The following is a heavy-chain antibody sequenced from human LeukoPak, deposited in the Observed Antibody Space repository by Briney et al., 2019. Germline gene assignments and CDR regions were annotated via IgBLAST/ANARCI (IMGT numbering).Heavy chain of an antibody. CDR1: GGSISSSSYY. CDR2: IYYSGST. V-gene: IGHV4-39*07. J-gene: IGHJ5*02. D-gene: IGHD5-18*01. Sequence: SETLSLTCTVSGGSISSSSYYWGWIRQPPGKGLEWIGSIYYSGSTYYNPSLKSRVTISIDTSKNQFSLKLSSMTAADTAVYYCAREEVGTPMVSSWGQGTLVTVSS. CDR3: AREEVGTPMVSS.